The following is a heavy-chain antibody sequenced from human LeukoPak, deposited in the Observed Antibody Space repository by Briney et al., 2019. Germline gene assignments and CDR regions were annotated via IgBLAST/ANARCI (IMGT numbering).Heavy chain of an antibody. V-gene: IGHV3-23*01. D-gene: IGHD6-25*01. Sequence: ETLSLTCTVSGDSFSDYYWTWIRQPPGEGLEWVSAISGGGGPTYYADSVKGRFTISRDNSKNTLYLQMNSLRAEDAAVYFCAKNSGYSWQYFFDYWGQGTLVTVSS. CDR2: ISGGGGPT. J-gene: IGHJ4*02. CDR1: GDSFSDYY. CDR3: AKNSGYSWQYFFDY.